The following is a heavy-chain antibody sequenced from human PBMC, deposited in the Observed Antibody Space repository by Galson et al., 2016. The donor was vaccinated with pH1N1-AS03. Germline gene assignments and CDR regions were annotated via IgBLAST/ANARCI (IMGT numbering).Heavy chain of an antibody. CDR1: GFTFRSYW. Sequence: SLRLSCAASGFTFRSYWMSWVRQAPGKGLEWVANIKEDGSEKYFVASVKGRFTISRDNSKNTLYLQMNSLRAEDTAVYYCAKDKDSYYGPDYWGQGTLVTVSS. CDR3: AKDKDSYYGPDY. CDR2: IKEDGSEK. D-gene: IGHD1-26*01. J-gene: IGHJ4*02. V-gene: IGHV3-7*01.